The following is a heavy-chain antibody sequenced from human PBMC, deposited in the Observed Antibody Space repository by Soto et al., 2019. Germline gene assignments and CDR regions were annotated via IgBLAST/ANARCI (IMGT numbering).Heavy chain of an antibody. CDR1: GDSVSSNSAA. D-gene: IGHD6-19*01. V-gene: IGHV6-1*01. CDR2: TYYRSKWYN. CDR3: ARDFHPGYSSGWYSFDY. Sequence: SQTLSLTCAISGDSVSSNSAAWNWIRQSPSRGLEWLGRTYYRSKWYNDYAVSVKSRITINPDTSKNQFSLQLNSVTPEDTAVYYRARDFHPGYSSGWYSFDYWRQGALVPVSS. J-gene: IGHJ4*02.